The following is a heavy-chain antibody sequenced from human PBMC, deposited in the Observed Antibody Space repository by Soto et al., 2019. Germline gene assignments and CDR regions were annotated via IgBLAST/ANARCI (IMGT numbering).Heavy chain of an antibody. D-gene: IGHD2-21*02. Sequence: VGSLRLSCESSVFTFSSYTMNWVRRSPGKGLEWVATIGGSGDGTYYGDSVKGRFTISRDNSKNTVYLQMNSLRAEDTAIYYCARAREASLLRVPSYYRGQGTLVTVYS. CDR1: VFTFSSYT. J-gene: IGHJ4*02. V-gene: IGHV3-23*01. CDR3: ARAREASLLRVPSYY. CDR2: IGGSGDGT.